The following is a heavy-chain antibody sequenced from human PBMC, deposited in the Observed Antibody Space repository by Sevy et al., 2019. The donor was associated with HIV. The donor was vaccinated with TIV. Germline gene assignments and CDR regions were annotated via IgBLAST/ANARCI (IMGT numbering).Heavy chain of an antibody. CDR1: GFTFSNFA. CDR2: LSGSGLTT. Sequence: GGYLRLSCAASGFTFSNFAMSWVRQAPGKGLEWVSALSGSGLTTYYADSVKGRFTISRDNSQNTVYLEMDSLRAEDTAIYYCAKDMYCSGGSCYHKYLHVMDVWSQGTTVTVSS. CDR3: AKDMYCSGGSCYHKYLHVMDV. D-gene: IGHD2-15*01. V-gene: IGHV3-23*01. J-gene: IGHJ6*02.